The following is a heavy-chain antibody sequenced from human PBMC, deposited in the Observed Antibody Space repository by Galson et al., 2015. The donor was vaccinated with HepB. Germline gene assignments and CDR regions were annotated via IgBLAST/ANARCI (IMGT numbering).Heavy chain of an antibody. CDR3: ARGIVVMRAVDY. D-gene: IGHD2-8*01. CDR1: GFPFSNYA. Sequence: SLRLSCAASGFPFSNYAMHWVRQAPGKGLEWVAIISYVGSNKYYADSVKGRFTISRDNPKNTLYLQMNSLTSEDTAMYYCARGIVVMRAVDYWGQGTLVTVSS. V-gene: IGHV3-30-3*01. CDR2: ISYVGSNK. J-gene: IGHJ4*02.